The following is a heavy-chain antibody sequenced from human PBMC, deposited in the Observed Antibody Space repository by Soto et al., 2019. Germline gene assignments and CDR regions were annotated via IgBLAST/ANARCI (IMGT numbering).Heavy chain of an antibody. CDR2: IGTAGDT. V-gene: IGHV3-13*01. Sequence: EVQLVESGGGLVQPGGSLRLSCAASGFTFSSYDMHWVLQATGKGLEWVSAIGTAGDTYYPGSVKGRFTISRENAKNSLYLQMNSLRAEDTAVYYCARDFSGLRWFDPWGQGTLVTVSS. CDR3: ARDFSGLRWFDP. D-gene: IGHD6-25*01. J-gene: IGHJ5*02. CDR1: GFTFSSYD.